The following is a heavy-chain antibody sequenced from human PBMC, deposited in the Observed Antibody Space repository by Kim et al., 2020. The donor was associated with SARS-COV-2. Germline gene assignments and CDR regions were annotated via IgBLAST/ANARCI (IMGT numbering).Heavy chain of an antibody. J-gene: IGHJ4*02. CDR3: ARFFGTQLDF. D-gene: IGHD3-10*01. Sequence: GGSLRLSCAASGSNFGSHHMHWVRQAPGKGLEWVAAIWCDGSKPFYADSMKGRFTISRDNSKNMLFLQMNSLRAEDTALYYCARFFGTQLDFWAQG. CDR1: GSNFGSHH. CDR2: IWCDGSKP. V-gene: IGHV3-33*01.